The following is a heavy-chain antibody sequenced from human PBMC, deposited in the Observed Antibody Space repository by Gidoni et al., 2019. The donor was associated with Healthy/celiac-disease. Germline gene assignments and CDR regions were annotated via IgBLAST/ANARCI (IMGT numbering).Heavy chain of an antibody. D-gene: IGHD3-10*01. J-gene: IGHJ5*02. CDR1: GYSFTSYW. V-gene: IGHV5-51*01. CDR3: ARHGPMVRGVTNWFDP. Sequence: EVQLVQSGAEVKKPGESLKISCKGSGYSFTSYWIGWVRKMPGKGLEWMGLIYPGDSDTRYSPSFQGQVTISADKSISTAYLQWSSLKASDTAMYYCARHGPMVRGVTNWFDPWGQGTLVTVSS. CDR2: IYPGDSDT.